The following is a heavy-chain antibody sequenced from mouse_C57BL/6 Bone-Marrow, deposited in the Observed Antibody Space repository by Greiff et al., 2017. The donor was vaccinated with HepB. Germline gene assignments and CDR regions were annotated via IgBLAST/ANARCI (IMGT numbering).Heavy chain of an antibody. D-gene: IGHD2-5*01. CDR3: AISNSHYYAMDY. V-gene: IGHV5-17*01. CDR1: GFTFSDYG. J-gene: IGHJ4*01. Sequence: DVHLVESGGGLVKPGGSLKLSCAASGFTFSDYGMHWVRQAPEKGLEWVAYISSGSSTIYYADTVKGRFTISRDNAKNTLFLQMTSLRSEDTAMYYCAISNSHYYAMDYWGQGTSVTVSS. CDR2: ISSGSSTI.